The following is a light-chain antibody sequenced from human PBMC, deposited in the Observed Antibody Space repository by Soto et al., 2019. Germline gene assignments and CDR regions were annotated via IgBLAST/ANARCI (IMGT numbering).Light chain of an antibody. Sequence: EIVLTQSPATLSLSPGERATLSCRASESVSRNLAWYQQKPAQAPSLLIYGASSRATGLPARFSGSGSGTDFTLTISRLYAEDFAVYYCQQNDSSPYTFGQGTKVDIK. CDR1: ESVSRN. V-gene: IGKV3D-15*01. CDR2: GAS. CDR3: QQNDSSPYT. J-gene: IGKJ1*01.